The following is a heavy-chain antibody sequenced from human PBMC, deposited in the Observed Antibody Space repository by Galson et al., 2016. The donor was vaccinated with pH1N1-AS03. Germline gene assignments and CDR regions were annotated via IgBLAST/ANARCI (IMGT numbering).Heavy chain of an antibody. CDR1: GYIFTSYW. CDR3: ARQVRDGYNDYFDY. V-gene: IGHV5-51*01. J-gene: IGHJ4*02. Sequence: QSGAEVTKPGESLKISCKTSGYIFTSYWVAWVRHMPGKGLEWMGIIYPGDSDTGYSPSFQGQVTISADRSINTAYLQWSSLMASDTAIYYCARQVRDGYNDYFDYWGQGILVTVSS. CDR2: IYPGDSDT. D-gene: IGHD5-24*01.